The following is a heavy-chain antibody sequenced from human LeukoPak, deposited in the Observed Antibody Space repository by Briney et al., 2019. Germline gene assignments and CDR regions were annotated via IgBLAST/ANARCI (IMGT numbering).Heavy chain of an antibody. Sequence: SETLSLTCAVYGGSFSGYYWSWIRQPPGKGLEWIGEINHSGSTNYNPSPKSRVTISVDTSKNQFSLKLSSVTAADTAVYYCARAELRFLPFRYWGQGTLVTVSS. D-gene: IGHD3-3*01. CDR3: ARAELRFLPFRY. J-gene: IGHJ4*02. V-gene: IGHV4-34*01. CDR2: INHSGST. CDR1: GGSFSGYY.